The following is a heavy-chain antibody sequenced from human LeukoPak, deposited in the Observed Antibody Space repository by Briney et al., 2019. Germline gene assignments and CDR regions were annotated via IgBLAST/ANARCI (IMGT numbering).Heavy chain of an antibody. CDR2: IIPIIGTA. CDR1: GGTFSSYA. D-gene: IGHD3-22*01. CDR3: ARTLKPYYYDSSGYYTLGFDY. Sequence: ASVKVSCKASGGTFSSYAISWVRQAPGQGLEWMGGIIPIIGTANYAQKFQGRVTITTDESTSTAYMELSSLRSEDTAVYYCARTLKPYYYDSSGYYTLGFDYWGQGTLVTVSS. V-gene: IGHV1-69*05. J-gene: IGHJ4*02.